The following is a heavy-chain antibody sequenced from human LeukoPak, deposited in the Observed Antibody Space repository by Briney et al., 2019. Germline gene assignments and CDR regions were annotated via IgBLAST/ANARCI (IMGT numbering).Heavy chain of an antibody. V-gene: IGHV4-4*02. D-gene: IGHD4-17*01. CDR2: IYNSGST. CDR1: GGSISSSNW. CDR3: ARDGDYGDSYWYFDL. Sequence: SETLSLTCAVSGGSISSSNWWSWVRQPPGKGLEWIGEIYNSGSTNYTPCLKSRVTISVDKSKNQFSLKLSSVTAADTAVYYCARDGDYGDSYWYFDLWGRGTLVTVSS. J-gene: IGHJ2*01.